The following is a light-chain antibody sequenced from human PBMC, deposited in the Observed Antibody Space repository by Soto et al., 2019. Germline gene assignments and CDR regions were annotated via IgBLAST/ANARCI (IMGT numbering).Light chain of an antibody. Sequence: DIQMTQSPSTLSASVGDRVTITCRASQTISSWLAWYKQKPGKAPKLLIYKASTLKSGVPSRFSGSGSGTEFTLTISSLQPDDFATYYGQHYNSYSEAFGQGTKVDIK. V-gene: IGKV1-5*03. CDR3: QHYNSYSEA. CDR2: KAS. CDR1: QTISSW. J-gene: IGKJ1*01.